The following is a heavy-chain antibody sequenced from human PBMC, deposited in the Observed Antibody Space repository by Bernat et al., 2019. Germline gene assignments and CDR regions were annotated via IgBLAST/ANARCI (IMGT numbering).Heavy chain of an antibody. CDR1: GYTLTELS. Sequence: QVQLVQSGAEVKKPGASVKVSCKVSGYTLTELSMHWVRQAPGKGLEWMGGFDPEDGETIYAQKFQGGVSRTEDTSTDAGYMELGRLRSEDTAVYYCASGYIDRSLFDYWGQGTLVTVSS. J-gene: IGHJ4*02. CDR3: ASGYIDRSLFDY. V-gene: IGHV1-24*01. D-gene: IGHD1-14*01. CDR2: FDPEDGET.